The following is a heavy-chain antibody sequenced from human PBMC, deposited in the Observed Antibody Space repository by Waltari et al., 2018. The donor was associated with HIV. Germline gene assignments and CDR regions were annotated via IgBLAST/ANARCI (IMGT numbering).Heavy chain of an antibody. CDR1: HFSISSGHY. CDR2: VFHSGST. V-gene: IGHV4-38-2*01. J-gene: IGHJ4*02. Sequence: QVQLQESGPGLVKPSDTLSLTCAVSHFSISSGHYWGWIRQSPGKGLEWIGSVFHSGSTFYKPSCRSRVSISLDTSKNQFSLKLTSVTAADTAVYYCARQPAPDSTWFQIYFDYWGQGTVVTVSS. CDR3: ARQPAPDSTWFQIYFDY. D-gene: IGHD6-13*01.